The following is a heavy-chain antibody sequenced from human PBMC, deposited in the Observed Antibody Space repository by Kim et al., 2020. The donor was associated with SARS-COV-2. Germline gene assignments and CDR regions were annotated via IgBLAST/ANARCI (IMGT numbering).Heavy chain of an antibody. Sequence: QKFQGRVTMTRNTSISTAYMELSSLRSEDTAVYYCARGRIQLWSYNWFDPWGQGTLVTVSS. D-gene: IGHD5-18*01. V-gene: IGHV1-8*01. CDR3: ARGRIQLWSYNWFDP. J-gene: IGHJ5*02.